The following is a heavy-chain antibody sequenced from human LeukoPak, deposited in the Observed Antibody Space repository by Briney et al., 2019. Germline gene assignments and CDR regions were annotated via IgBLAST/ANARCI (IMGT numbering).Heavy chain of an antibody. D-gene: IGHD6-13*01. CDR3: ARRVAAAGYYFDY. CDR1: GSSFTSYW. V-gene: IGHV5-51*01. Sequence: GESLKISCRGSGSSFTSYWIGGVRQMPGKGPEWMGIIYPGDSDTRYSPSFQGQVTISADKSISTAYLQWSSLKASDTAMYYCARRVAAAGYYFDYWGQGTLVTVSS. CDR2: IYPGDSDT. J-gene: IGHJ4*02.